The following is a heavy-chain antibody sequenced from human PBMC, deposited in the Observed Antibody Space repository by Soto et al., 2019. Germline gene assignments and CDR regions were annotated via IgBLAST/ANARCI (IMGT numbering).Heavy chain of an antibody. CDR3: AHALLYGTGGSCSTWFDY. D-gene: IGHD2-15*01. CDR2: IYWDDDK. V-gene: IGHV2-5*02. CDR1: GFSLSTHGLG. Sequence: QITLKESGPTLVKPTQTLTLTCTFAGFSLSTHGLGVGSIRQPAGKALEWLALIYWDDDKRYSASLKSRLTPTQDPSKHRVVLTMTAVDPVDRATCDGAHALLYGTGGSCSTWFDYWVSGTLVTV. J-gene: IGHJ4*02.